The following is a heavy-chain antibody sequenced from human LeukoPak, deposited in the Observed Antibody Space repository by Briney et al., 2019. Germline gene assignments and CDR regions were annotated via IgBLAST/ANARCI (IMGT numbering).Heavy chain of an antibody. D-gene: IGHD4-23*01. CDR2: ISYDGTLK. CDR1: GFTFSNYA. Sequence: PGGSLRLSCEASGFTFSNYAMHWVRQAPGRGLEWVVDISYDGTLKYYADSVKGRFTISRDNSKNTLYLQMNSLRAEDTAVYYCAKDKYGSNSASTGMDVWGQGTTVTVSS. J-gene: IGHJ6*02. V-gene: IGHV3-30-3*01. CDR3: AKDKYGSNSASTGMDV.